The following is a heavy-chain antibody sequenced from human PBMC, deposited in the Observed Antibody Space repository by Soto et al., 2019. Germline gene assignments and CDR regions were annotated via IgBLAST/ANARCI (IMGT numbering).Heavy chain of an antibody. J-gene: IGHJ6*02. D-gene: IGHD1-20*01. CDR1: GGTFSNYA. CDR3: SSGLKEVGIGGNYEYGMDV. CDR2: IMPMFGRA. Sequence: QVQLVQSGAEVKKPGSSVKVSCKASGGTFSNYALSWVRQAPGQGLEWMGGIMPMFGRADYAPKFQGRVTITADESTSTAHMELSGMRSEDTAVYYCSSGLKEVGIGGNYEYGMDVWGQGTTVTVSS. V-gene: IGHV1-69*12.